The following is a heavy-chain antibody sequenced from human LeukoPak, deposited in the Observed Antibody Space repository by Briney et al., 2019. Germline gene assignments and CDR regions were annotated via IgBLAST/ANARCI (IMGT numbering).Heavy chain of an antibody. Sequence: SETLSLTCAVYGGSFSGYYWSWIRQPPGKGLEWIGEINHSGRTNYNPSLKSRVTISVDTSKNQFSLNLNSVTAADTAVYYCARDAEPTVIGYWGQGTLVTVSS. CDR1: GGSFSGYY. V-gene: IGHV4-34*01. J-gene: IGHJ4*02. D-gene: IGHD4-17*01. CDR3: ARDAEPTVIGY. CDR2: INHSGRT.